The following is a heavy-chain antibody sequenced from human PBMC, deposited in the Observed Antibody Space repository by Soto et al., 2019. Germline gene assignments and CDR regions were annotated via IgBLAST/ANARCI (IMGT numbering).Heavy chain of an antibody. Sequence: QVQLVQSGAEVKKPGSSVKVSCKASGGTFSSHGFNWVRQAAGQGLEWIGGSIPLFGITNHTQKFQDRVTISADTSTSTAYRELGGLRSDDTAVYYCASDRGYGLVNGGHGTLLTVSS. J-gene: IGHJ4*01. D-gene: IGHD2-15*01. CDR1: GGTFSSHG. V-gene: IGHV1-69*14. CDR3: ASDRGYGLVN. CDR2: SIPLFGIT.